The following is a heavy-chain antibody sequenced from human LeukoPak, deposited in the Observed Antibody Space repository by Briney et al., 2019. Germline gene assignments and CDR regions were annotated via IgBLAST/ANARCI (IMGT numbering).Heavy chain of an antibody. CDR1: GYTFTSYD. J-gene: IGHJ6*03. CDR3: ARARGTGGDYVFGYYYYYMDV. V-gene: IGHV1-8*03. D-gene: IGHD4-17*01. CDR2: MNPNSGNT. Sequence: GASVKVSCKASGYTFTSYDINWVRQATGQGLEWMGWMNPNSGNTGYAQKFQGRVTITRNTSISTAYVELSSLRSEDTAVYYCARARGTGGDYVFGYYYYYMDVWGKGTTVTVSS.